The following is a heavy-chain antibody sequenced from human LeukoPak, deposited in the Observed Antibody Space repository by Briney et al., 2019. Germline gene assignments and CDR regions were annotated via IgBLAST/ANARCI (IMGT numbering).Heavy chain of an antibody. CDR1: GGSISSYY. J-gene: IGHJ4*02. CDR2: IYTSGST. Sequence: PSETLSLTCTVSGGSISSYYWSWIRQPAGKGLEWIGRIYTSGSTNYNPSLKSRVTISVDTSKNQFSLKLSSVTAADTAVYYCARGEALGDYGDYSKGSTTPYYFDYWGQGTLVTVSS. CDR3: ARGEALGDYGDYSKGSTTPYYFDY. D-gene: IGHD4-17*01. V-gene: IGHV4-4*07.